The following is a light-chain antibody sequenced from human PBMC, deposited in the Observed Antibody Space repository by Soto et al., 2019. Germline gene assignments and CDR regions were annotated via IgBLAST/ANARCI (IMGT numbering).Light chain of an antibody. J-gene: IGKJ1*01. CDR3: QQYNSYSRT. CDR1: QSVSSSR. V-gene: IGKV3-20*01. Sequence: EVVLTQSPGALSLSPGERATLSCRASQSVSSSRLAWYRQKPGQAPRLLIYGASSRAAGIPDRFSGSGSGTDFTLTISRLEPEDFATYYCQQYNSYSRTFGQGTTVDIK. CDR2: GAS.